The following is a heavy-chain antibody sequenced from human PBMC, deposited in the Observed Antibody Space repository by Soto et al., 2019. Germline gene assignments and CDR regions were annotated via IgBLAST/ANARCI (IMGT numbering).Heavy chain of an antibody. D-gene: IGHD6-19*01. CDR1: GGSFSGYY. V-gene: IGHV4-34*01. CDR3: ARGVRNSSAGDWSYNWFDP. Sequence: SETLSLTCAVYGGSFSGYYWSWIRQPPGKGLEWIGEINHSGSTNYNPSLKSRATISVDTSKNQFSLKLSSVTAADTAVYYCARGVRNSSAGDWSYNWFDPWGQGTLVTVS. CDR2: INHSGST. J-gene: IGHJ5*02.